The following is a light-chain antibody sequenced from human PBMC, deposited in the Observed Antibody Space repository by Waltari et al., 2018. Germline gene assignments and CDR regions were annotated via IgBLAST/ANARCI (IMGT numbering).Light chain of an antibody. V-gene: IGKV3-20*01. CDR1: QTINNNF. J-gene: IGKJ4*01. CDR2: GAS. CDR3: QQYDGSVLT. Sequence: CRASQTINNNFLVWYQQKPGQAPRLLIHGASSRATGFPDRFSGSGSGTDFTLTISSLGPEDVAVYYCQQYDGSVLTFGGGTKVEI.